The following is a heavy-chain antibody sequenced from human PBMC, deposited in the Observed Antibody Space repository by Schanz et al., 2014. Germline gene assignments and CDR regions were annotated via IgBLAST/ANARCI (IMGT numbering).Heavy chain of an antibody. CDR3: AKQIHYDILTVTRN. CDR1: GFTFNSYA. CDR2: IYSGIGA. V-gene: IGHV3-23*03. Sequence: DVQLLESGGGLVQPGGSLRLSCAASGFTFNSYAMTWVRQAPGKGLEWVSVIYSGIGAYYADSVKDRFTVSRDNAKNSMYLHMKSLRGEDTAVYYCAKQIHYDILTVTRNWGQGTLXTVSS. J-gene: IGHJ4*02. D-gene: IGHD3-9*01.